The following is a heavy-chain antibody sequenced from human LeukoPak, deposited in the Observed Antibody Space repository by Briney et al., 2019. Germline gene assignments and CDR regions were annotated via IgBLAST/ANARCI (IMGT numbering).Heavy chain of an antibody. CDR1: GFTFSSYG. D-gene: IGHD6-13*01. CDR3: AKDTDSSSWYMVSYYYGMDV. V-gene: IGHV3-30*02. Sequence: GGSLSLSCAASGFTFSSYGMHWVRQAPGKGLEWVAFIRYDGSNKYYADSVKGRFTISRDNSKNTLYLQMNSLRAEDTAVYYCAKDTDSSSWYMVSYYYGMDVWGQGTTVTVSS. J-gene: IGHJ6*02. CDR2: IRYDGSNK.